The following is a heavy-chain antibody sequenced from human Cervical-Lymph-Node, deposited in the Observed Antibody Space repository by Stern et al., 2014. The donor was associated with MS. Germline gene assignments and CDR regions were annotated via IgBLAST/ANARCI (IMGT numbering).Heavy chain of an antibody. J-gene: IGHJ4*02. V-gene: IGHV3-30*18. CDR1: GFPFNTDG. Sequence: DQLVESGGGVVQPGRSLRVSCVGSGFPFNTDGMPWVRQAPGKGLEWVAVNGRFTISRDNSKDTLYLQMNSLRAEDTAVYYCVKDERDQLQFTMRNEFDSLGQGTLVTVSS. CDR3: VKDERDQLQFTMRNEFDS. D-gene: IGHD5-24*01.